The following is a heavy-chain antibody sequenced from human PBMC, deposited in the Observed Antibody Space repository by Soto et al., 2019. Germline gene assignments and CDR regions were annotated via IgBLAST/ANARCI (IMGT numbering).Heavy chain of an antibody. CDR2: FYMGGTT. V-gene: IGHV3-66*01. CDR1: GFTVSSHY. Sequence: EVQLVESGGGLVQPGGSLRLSCAASGFTVSSHYMSWVRQAPGKGLEWVSVFYMGGTTHYADSVKGRFTISRDNSKNTLYFQMNSLRAEDTAVYYCARDLGKVTGDIWGQGTMVTVSS. J-gene: IGHJ3*02. D-gene: IGHD7-27*01. CDR3: ARDLGKVTGDI.